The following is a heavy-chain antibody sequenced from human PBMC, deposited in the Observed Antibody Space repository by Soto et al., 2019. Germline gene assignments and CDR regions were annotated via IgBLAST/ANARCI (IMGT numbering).Heavy chain of an antibody. J-gene: IGHJ3*01. D-gene: IGHD1-1*01. CDR2: INSDGSST. V-gene: IGHV3-74*01. CDR3: ARDPQRANANALDF. Sequence: GGSLRLSCAASGFTFSGYWVHWVRQAPGKGLVWVSRINSDGSSTDYADSVKGRFTISRDNAENTLYLQMNSLRVEDTAVYYCARDPQRANANALDFRGQGTMVTVSS. CDR1: GFTFSGYW.